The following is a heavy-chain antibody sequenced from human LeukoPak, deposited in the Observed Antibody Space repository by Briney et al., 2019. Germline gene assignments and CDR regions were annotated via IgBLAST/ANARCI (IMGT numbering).Heavy chain of an antibody. D-gene: IGHD6-13*01. CDR1: GGSISSYY. Sequence: SETLSLTCTVSGGSISSYYWSWIRQPPGKGLEWIGYIYYSGSTNYNPSLKSRVTISVDTFKNQFSLKLSSVTAADTAVYSCARFSAAGFDYWGQGTLVTVSS. CDR3: ARFSAAGFDY. V-gene: IGHV4-59*01. CDR2: IYYSGST. J-gene: IGHJ4*02.